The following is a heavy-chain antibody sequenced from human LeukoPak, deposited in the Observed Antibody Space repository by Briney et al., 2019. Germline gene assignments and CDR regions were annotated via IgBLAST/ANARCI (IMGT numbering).Heavy chain of an antibody. D-gene: IGHD1-26*01. CDR1: GFTLSTNA. CDR3: AKDVGKWESLHFFDY. J-gene: IGHJ4*02. CDR2: ISGSGAST. V-gene: IGHV3-23*01. Sequence: GGSLRLSCLTSGFTLSTNAMSWVRQAPGKGLDWISGISGSGASTYYADSVKGRFTISRDDSRNTLYLQMNSLRGDDTAVYYCAKDVGKWESLHFFDYWGQGTLVTVSS.